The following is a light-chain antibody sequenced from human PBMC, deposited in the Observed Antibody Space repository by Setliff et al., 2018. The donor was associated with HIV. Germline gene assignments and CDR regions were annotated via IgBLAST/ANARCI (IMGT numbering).Light chain of an antibody. CDR3: VLYMGSGISYV. CDR2: STN. V-gene: IGLV8-61*01. Sequence: QTVVTQEPSFSVSPGGTVTLTCGLSSGSVSTSYYPSWYQQTPGQAPRTLIYSTNTRSSGVPDRFSGSILGNKAALTITGAQADDESDYYCVLYMGSGISYVFGTGTRSPS. CDR1: SGSVSTSYY. J-gene: IGLJ1*01.